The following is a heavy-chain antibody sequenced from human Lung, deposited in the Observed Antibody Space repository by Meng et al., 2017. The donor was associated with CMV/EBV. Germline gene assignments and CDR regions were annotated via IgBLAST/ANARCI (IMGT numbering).Heavy chain of an antibody. CDR3: ATNSRTREWVYGMDV. CDR2: FDPEDGET. Sequence: ASVKVSXTVSGYTLRDLSMHWVRQAPGKGLEWMGGFDPEDGETIYAQNFQGRVTMTEDTRTDTAYMEVGSLTFEDTAVYYCATNSRTREWVYGMDVWGQGTTVTVSS. J-gene: IGHJ6*02. V-gene: IGHV1-24*01. CDR1: GYTLRDLS. D-gene: IGHD2-2*01.